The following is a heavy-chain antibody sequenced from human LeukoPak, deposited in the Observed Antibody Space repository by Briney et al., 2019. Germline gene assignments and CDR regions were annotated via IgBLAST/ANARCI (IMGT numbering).Heavy chain of an antibody. CDR3: ATSGWYLLPGVY. Sequence: SETLSLTCTVSGDSLSSTNYYWGWLRQPPGTGLEWIGSIYYSGSTYYNPSLESRVTISVDTSKNQSSLKLSSVTAADTAVYYCATSGWYLLPGVYWGQGTLVTVSS. D-gene: IGHD6-19*01. CDR1: GDSLSSTNYY. CDR2: IYYSGST. V-gene: IGHV4-39*01. J-gene: IGHJ4*02.